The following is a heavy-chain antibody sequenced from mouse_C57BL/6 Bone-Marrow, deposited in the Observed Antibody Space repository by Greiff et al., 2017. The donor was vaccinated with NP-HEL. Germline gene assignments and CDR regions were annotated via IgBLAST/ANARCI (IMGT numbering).Heavy chain of an antibody. CDR2: IWSGGST. J-gene: IGHJ4*01. Sequence: VQGVESGPGLVQPSQSLSITCTVSGFSLTSYGVHWVRQSPGKGLEWLGVIWSGGSTDYNAAFISRLSISKDNSKSQVFFKMNSLQADDTAIYYCARRWLLRGNYAMDYWGQGTSVTVSS. CDR3: ARRWLLRGNYAMDY. D-gene: IGHD2-3*01. V-gene: IGHV2-2*01. CDR1: GFSLTSYG.